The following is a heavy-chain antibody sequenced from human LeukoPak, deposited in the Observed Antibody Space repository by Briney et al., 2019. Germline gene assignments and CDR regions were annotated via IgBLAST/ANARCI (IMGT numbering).Heavy chain of an antibody. D-gene: IGHD3-22*01. CDR3: ARVSRRITMTVVVIKSSDFDY. J-gene: IGHJ4*02. CDR2: ISAYDGNT. V-gene: IGHV1-18*01. CDR1: GYTFTSYG. Sequence: ASAKVSCKASGYTFTSYGISWVRQAPGQGLEWMGWISAYDGNTNYAQKLQGRVTMTTDTSTSTAYMELRSLRSDDTAVYYCARVSRRITMTVVVIKSSDFDYWGQGTLVTVSS.